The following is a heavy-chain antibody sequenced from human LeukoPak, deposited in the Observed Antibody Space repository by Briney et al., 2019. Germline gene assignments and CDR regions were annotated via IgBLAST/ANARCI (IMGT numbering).Heavy chain of an antibody. CDR3: TRPYSISWELDS. J-gene: IGHJ5*01. CDR1: GFNFGAYW. D-gene: IGHD6-13*01. V-gene: IGHV3-7*01. CDR2: IKQDESEK. Sequence: GGSLRLSCASSGFNFGAYWMSWVRQAPGKGLEWVATIKQDESEKYYVDSVKGRFTISRDNAKNSLYLQMNSLRAEDTAVYYCTRPYSISWELDSWGQGTLVTVSS.